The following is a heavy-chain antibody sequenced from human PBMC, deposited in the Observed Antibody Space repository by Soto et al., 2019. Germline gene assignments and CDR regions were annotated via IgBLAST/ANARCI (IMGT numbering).Heavy chain of an antibody. CDR1: GGSISSNSYY. V-gene: IGHV4-39*01. J-gene: IGHJ4*02. Sequence: TLSLTCTVSGGSISSNSYYWGWIRQPPGKGLEWIGSIYYSGSTYYNPSLKSRVTISVDTSKNQFSLKLSSVTAADTAVYYCARIYGSGSLLTIFDYWGQGTLVTVSS. CDR2: IYYSGST. D-gene: IGHD3-10*01. CDR3: ARIYGSGSLLTIFDY.